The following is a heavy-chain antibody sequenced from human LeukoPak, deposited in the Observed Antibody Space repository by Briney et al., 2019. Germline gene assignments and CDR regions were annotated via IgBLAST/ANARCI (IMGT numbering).Heavy chain of an antibody. J-gene: IGHJ4*02. Sequence: VGSLRLSCAASGFTLNDYWMRWVRQAPRKGLVWVSRLKIDGRSKIHTDSVKRRFTISRDNAKNTLYLKMNSLKAEDTAVYYCARVFYNGTYFDYWGQGSLVTVPS. CDR3: ARVFYNGTYFDY. CDR1: GFTLNDYW. CDR2: LKIDGRSK. V-gene: IGHV3-74*01. D-gene: IGHD1-26*01.